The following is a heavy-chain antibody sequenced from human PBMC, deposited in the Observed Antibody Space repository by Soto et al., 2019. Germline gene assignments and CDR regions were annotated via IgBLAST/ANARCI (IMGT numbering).Heavy chain of an antibody. CDR3: ARESYYGSGATVVAY. V-gene: IGHV4-59*01. Sequence: PSETLSLTCVVSGGSFNDYWSWIRQPPGKGLEWIGYIYYSGTTSYNPSLNSRVTMSVDTSKNQFSLKVNSVTAADTAVYYCARESYYGSGATVVAYWGQGTLVTSPQ. J-gene: IGHJ4*02. D-gene: IGHD3-10*01. CDR1: GGSFNDY. CDR2: IYYSGTT.